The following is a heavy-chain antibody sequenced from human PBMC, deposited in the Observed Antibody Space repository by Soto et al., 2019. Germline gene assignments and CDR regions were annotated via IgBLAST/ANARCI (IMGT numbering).Heavy chain of an antibody. CDR3: ARDRYSSTWSYYYGVDV. J-gene: IGHJ6*02. V-gene: IGHV6-1*01. CDR1: GDSVASISAV. CDR2: TYYRSKWYN. D-gene: IGHD6-13*01. Sequence: SQSLSLTCVISGDSVASISAVCNWFRQSPSRGLEWLGRTYYRSKWYNDFAVSVKTRVTINPDTSKNQFSLQLNSVTPEDTAVYYCARDRYSSTWSYYYGVDVWGQGTTVTVSS.